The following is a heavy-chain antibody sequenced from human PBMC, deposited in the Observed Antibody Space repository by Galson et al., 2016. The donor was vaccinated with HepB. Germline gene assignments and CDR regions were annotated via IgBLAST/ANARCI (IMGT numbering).Heavy chain of an antibody. CDR3: ARTKSKFLKWLLSGYDAFDI. V-gene: IGHV4-59*12. Sequence: SETLSLTCTVSGGSISTYFWSWIRQPPGKGLEFIGYIYYTGNTYYNPPIQSRVPISVDTSKNHFSLKPRSVTAADTAVYDGARTKSKFLKWLLSGYDAFDILGQRTMVTVPS. D-gene: IGHD3-3*01. CDR2: IYYTGNT. CDR1: GGSISTYF. J-gene: IGHJ3*02.